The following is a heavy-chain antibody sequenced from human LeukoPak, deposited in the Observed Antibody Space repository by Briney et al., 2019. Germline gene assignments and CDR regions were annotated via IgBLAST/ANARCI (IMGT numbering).Heavy chain of an antibody. J-gene: IGHJ4*02. Sequence: GASVKVSCKASGGTFSSYAISWVRQAPGQGLEWMGRIIPIFGIANYAQKFQGRVTITADKSTSTAYMELSSLRSEDTAVYYCARGKYSSSWYYFDYWGQGTLATVSS. CDR3: ARGKYSSSWYYFDY. CDR2: IIPIFGIA. D-gene: IGHD6-13*01. V-gene: IGHV1-69*04. CDR1: GGTFSSYA.